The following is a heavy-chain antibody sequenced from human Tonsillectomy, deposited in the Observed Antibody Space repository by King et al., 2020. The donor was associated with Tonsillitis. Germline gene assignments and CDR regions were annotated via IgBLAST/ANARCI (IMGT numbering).Heavy chain of an antibody. J-gene: IGHJ6*02. D-gene: IGHD4-17*01. CDR2: IKQDGSEK. CDR3: ARESYGDYYYGMDV. V-gene: IGHV3-7*03. Sequence: VQLVESGGGLVQPGGSLRLSCAASGFTFSSYWMSWVRQAPGKGLEWVANIKQDGSEKYYVDSVKGRFTISRDNAKNSLYLQMNSLRAEDTAVYYCARESYGDYYYGMDVWGQGTTVTVSS. CDR1: GFTFSSYW.